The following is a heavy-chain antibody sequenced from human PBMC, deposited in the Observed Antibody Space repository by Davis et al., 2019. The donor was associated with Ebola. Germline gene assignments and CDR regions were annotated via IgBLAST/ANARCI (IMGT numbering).Heavy chain of an antibody. V-gene: IGHV3-48*03. D-gene: IGHD5-12*01. Sequence: PGGSLRLSCSASGLTFSSYEMNWVRQAPGKGLEWVSYISQTGNIYYADSVKSRFTISRDNARNSLYLQMNSLRAEDTAVYYCARASEYGGLGFFDYWGQGTLVTVSS. J-gene: IGHJ4*02. CDR2: ISQTGNI. CDR3: ARASEYGGLGFFDY. CDR1: GLTFSSYE.